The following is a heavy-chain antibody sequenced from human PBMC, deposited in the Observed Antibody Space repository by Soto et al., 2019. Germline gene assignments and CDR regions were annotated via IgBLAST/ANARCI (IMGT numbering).Heavy chain of an antibody. V-gene: IGHV1-69*14. CDR2: IIPIFGIT. CDR1: GGTFSTYA. Sequence: QVQLVQSGADVKKPGSSVKVSCKASGGTFSTYAISWVRQAPGQGLEWMGGIIPIFGITNYAQKFQGRVTITADKATSTAYMELSSLRSEDTAVYYCARDNGVIPKDYYYAMDVWGQGTTVTVSS. J-gene: IGHJ6*02. CDR3: ARDNGVIPKDYYYAMDV. D-gene: IGHD3-16*02.